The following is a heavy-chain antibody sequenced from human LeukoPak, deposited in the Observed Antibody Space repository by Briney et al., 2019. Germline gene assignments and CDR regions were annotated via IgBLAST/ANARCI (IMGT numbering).Heavy chain of an antibody. CDR1: GVSISSYY. Sequence: SETLSLTCTVSGVSISSYYWSWIRQPPGKGLEWIGYIYYSGSTNYNPSLKSRVTISVDTSKNQFSLKLSSVTAADTAVYYCARSYYDSSGYLDPWGQGTLVTVSS. D-gene: IGHD3-22*01. CDR3: ARSYYDSSGYLDP. CDR2: IYYSGST. J-gene: IGHJ5*02. V-gene: IGHV4-59*01.